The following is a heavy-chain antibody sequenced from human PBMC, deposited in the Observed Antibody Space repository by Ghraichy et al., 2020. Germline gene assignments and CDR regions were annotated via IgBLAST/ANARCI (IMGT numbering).Heavy chain of an antibody. V-gene: IGHV3-15*01. Sequence: GSLRLSCAASGFTFSNAWMSWVRQAPGKGLEWVGRIKSKTDGGTTDYAAPVKGRFTISRDDSKNTLYLQMNSLKTEDTAVYYCTTVDFGQYGDYPRNWYFDLWGRGTLVTVSS. CDR3: TTVDFGQYGDYPRNWYFDL. CDR2: IKSKTDGGTT. J-gene: IGHJ2*01. D-gene: IGHD4-17*01. CDR1: GFTFSNAW.